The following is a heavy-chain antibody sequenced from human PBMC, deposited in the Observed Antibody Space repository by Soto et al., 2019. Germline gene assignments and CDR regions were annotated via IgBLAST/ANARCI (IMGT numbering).Heavy chain of an antibody. D-gene: IGHD6-19*01. CDR3: VKDIHEQWLVSHFEY. V-gene: IGHV3-9*01. CDR1: GFTFDSYA. Sequence: EVQLVESGGGLVQPGRSLRLSCVASGFTFDSYAMHWVRQAPGKGLEWVSGISWNSGSIGYEDSVKGRFTISRDNAQNYLYLEMNSLRVEDKAFYYCVKDIHEQWLVSHFEYWGQGALVTVSS. J-gene: IGHJ4*02. CDR2: ISWNSGSI.